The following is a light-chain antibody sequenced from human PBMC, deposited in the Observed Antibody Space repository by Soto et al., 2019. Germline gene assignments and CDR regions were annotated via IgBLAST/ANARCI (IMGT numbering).Light chain of an antibody. CDR3: QQLNAYPLT. J-gene: IGKJ5*01. CDR1: QGTSSY. Sequence: DIQLTQSPSFLSASVGDRVTITCRASQGTSSYLSWCQQKPGRAPKLLIYGASTLQSGVPARFSGSGSGTDFTLTISNLQPEDFATYYCQQLNAYPLTFGQGTRLEIK. V-gene: IGKV1-9*01. CDR2: GAS.